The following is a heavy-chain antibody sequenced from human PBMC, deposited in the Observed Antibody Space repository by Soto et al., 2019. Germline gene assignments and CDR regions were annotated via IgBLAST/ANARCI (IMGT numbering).Heavy chain of an antibody. CDR2: FYYSGST. J-gene: IGHJ4*02. V-gene: IGHV4-39*01. Sequence: QLQLQESGPGLVKPSETLSLTCTVSGGSIRSSSFYWGWIRQPPGRGLEWIGGFYYSGSTYYNPSLKSRVTISVDTSRNQCSLSLSSVTAADTAVYYCARRFYDGNEGFNYSGQGTLVTVSS. D-gene: IGHD5-12*01. CDR3: ARRFYDGNEGFNY. CDR1: GGSIRSSSFY.